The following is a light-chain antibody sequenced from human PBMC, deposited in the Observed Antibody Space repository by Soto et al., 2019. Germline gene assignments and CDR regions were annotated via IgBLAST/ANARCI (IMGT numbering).Light chain of an antibody. Sequence: QSVLTQPPSVSGAPGQRVTISCTGSSSNIGAGYDVHWYQQLPGTAPKLLISGNSNRPSGVPDRFSDSRSGTSASLAITGLQAEDEADYYCQSYDSGLSGYVFGTGTKVTVL. J-gene: IGLJ1*01. CDR1: SSNIGAGYD. V-gene: IGLV1-40*01. CDR2: GNS. CDR3: QSYDSGLSGYV.